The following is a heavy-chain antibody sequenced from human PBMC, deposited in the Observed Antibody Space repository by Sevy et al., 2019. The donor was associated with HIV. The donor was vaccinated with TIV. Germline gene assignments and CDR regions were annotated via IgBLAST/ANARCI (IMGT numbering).Heavy chain of an antibody. D-gene: IGHD5-18*01. CDR1: GFTFSSYW. CDR3: VREGVGGYSYSLDC. Sequence: GGSLRLSCTASGFTFSSYWMSWVRQAPGKGLEWVATMKEDGSERNYVDSVRGRFTISRDNAKNSLYLQMNSLRAEDTAVYYCVREGVGGYSYSLDCWGQGTLVTVSS. CDR2: MKEDGSER. J-gene: IGHJ4*02. V-gene: IGHV3-7*01.